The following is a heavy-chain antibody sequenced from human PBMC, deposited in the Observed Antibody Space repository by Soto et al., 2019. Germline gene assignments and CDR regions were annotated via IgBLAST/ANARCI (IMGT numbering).Heavy chain of an antibody. CDR2: INQDGSEK. CDR1: GXTFSSFW. V-gene: IGHV3-7*02. Sequence: GGSLRLSCAASGXTFSSFWMTWVRQAPGKGLESVANINQDGSEKYYVDSVKGRFIISRDNTKNSLYLQINSLRVEDTAVYYCADPAPGFWGQGTLVTVSS. CDR3: ADPAPGF. J-gene: IGHJ4*02.